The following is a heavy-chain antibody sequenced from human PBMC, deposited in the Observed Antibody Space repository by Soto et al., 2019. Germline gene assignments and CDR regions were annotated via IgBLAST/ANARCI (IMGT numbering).Heavy chain of an antibody. J-gene: IGHJ3*02. CDR2: ISRSSSTI. D-gene: IGHD3-3*01. CDR3: ARGRGYYMNAFDI. Sequence: GGSLRLSCAASGFTFSSYSRNWVRQAPGKGLEWVSYISRSSSTIYYADSVKGRFTISRDNAKNSLYLQMNSLRDEDTAVYYCARGRGYYMNAFDIWGQGTMVTVSS. CDR1: GFTFSSYS. V-gene: IGHV3-48*02.